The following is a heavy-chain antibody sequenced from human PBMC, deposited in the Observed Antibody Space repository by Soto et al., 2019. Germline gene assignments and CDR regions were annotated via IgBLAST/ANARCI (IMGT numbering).Heavy chain of an antibody. V-gene: IGHV1-69*13. CDR2: IIPIFGTA. Sequence: SVKFSCKASGGTFSSYAISWVRQAPGQGLEWMGGIIPIFGTANDAQKFQGRVTSTADESMSTAYMELSSLRSEDTDVYYCARVTGGYYYYYGMDVWGQGTTVTVSS. J-gene: IGHJ6*02. CDR3: ARVTGGYYYYYGMDV. CDR1: GGTFSSYA. D-gene: IGHD2-15*01.